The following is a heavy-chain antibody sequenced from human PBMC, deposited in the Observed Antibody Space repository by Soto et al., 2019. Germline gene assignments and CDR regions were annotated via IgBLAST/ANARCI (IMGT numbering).Heavy chain of an antibody. D-gene: IGHD1-26*01. CDR3: ARDPARGGGSYLGYFDY. J-gene: IGHJ4*02. CDR1: GGSISSGGYS. Sequence: SETLSLTCAVSGGSISSGGYSWSWIRQPPGKGLEWIGYIYHSGTTYYNPSLKSRVTISVDTSMNQFSLTLSSVTAADTAVYYCARDPARGGGSYLGYFDYWGQGTPVTVSS. CDR2: IYHSGTT. V-gene: IGHV4-30-2*05.